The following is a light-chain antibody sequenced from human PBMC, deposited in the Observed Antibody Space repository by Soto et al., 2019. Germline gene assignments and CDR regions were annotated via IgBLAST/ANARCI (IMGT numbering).Light chain of an antibody. V-gene: IGLV2-14*01. CDR2: EVS. Sequence: QSALTQPASGSGSPGQSITISCTGTSSDVGGYKYVSWYQQHPDKAPKLIIFEVSNRPSGISSRFSGSKSGNTASLTISGLQAEAEADYYCASYTSSSTSVIFGRGTKLTVL. CDR1: SSDVGGYKY. CDR3: ASYTSSSTSVI. J-gene: IGLJ2*01.